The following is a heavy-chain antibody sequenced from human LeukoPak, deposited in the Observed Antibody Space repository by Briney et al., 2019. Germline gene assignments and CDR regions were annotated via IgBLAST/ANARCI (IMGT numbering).Heavy chain of an antibody. CDR3: ASSKEHSDYYFDY. D-gene: IGHD4-11*01. Sequence: GAAVKVSCKASGGIFRNYAISWVRQAPGQGLEWMGGIIPLFGRAEYAQRFQGRVTITADESTSTAYLELRTLRSEETAVYYCASSKEHSDYYFDYWGQGTLVTVSS. J-gene: IGHJ4*02. CDR2: IIPLFGRA. V-gene: IGHV1-69*13. CDR1: GGIFRNYA.